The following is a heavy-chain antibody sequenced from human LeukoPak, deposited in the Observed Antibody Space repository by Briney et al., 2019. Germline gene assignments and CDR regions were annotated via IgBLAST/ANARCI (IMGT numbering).Heavy chain of an antibody. CDR3: AKNGNRGAYCTGGTCYPYFYYYMDV. Sequence: GGTLRLSCAASGITFSSYGMSWVRQAPGKGLEWVSSISSTGGTTYYADSVKGRFTISRDNSKNTLYLQMNSLRAEDTAIYYCAKNGNRGAYCTGGTCYPYFYYYMDVWGKGTTVTI. J-gene: IGHJ6*03. CDR1: GITFSSYG. CDR2: ISSTGGTT. D-gene: IGHD2-15*01. V-gene: IGHV3-23*01.